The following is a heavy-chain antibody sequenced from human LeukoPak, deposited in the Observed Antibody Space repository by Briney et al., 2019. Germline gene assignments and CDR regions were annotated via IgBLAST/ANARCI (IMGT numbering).Heavy chain of an antibody. CDR1: GYTFTSYG. Sequence: GASVKVSCKASGYTFTSYGISWVRQAPGQGLEWMGWISAYNGNTNYAQKLQGRVTMTTDTSTSTAYMELRSLRSDDTAVYYCARERQYCSSTSCNNWFDPWGQGTLVTVSS. V-gene: IGHV1-18*01. J-gene: IGHJ5*02. CDR2: ISAYNGNT. CDR3: ARERQYCSSTSCNNWFDP. D-gene: IGHD2-2*01.